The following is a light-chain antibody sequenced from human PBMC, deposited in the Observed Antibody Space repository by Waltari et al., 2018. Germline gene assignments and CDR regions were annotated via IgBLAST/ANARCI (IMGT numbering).Light chain of an antibody. Sequence: EVVMTQSPATLSVSPGDRVTLPCRDSQSIHDNLAWYQHRPGQAPRLLIYGASTRSPEIPGRFVGGGSGTEFTLTIRSLQSEDSAVYYCQQYNVWAPLPFGGGTKVEIK. J-gene: IGKJ4*01. V-gene: IGKV3-15*01. CDR2: GAS. CDR3: QQYNVWAPLP. CDR1: QSIHDN.